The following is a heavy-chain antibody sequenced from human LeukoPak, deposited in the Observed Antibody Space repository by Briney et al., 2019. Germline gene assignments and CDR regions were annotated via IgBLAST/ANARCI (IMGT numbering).Heavy chain of an antibody. Sequence: TGGSPRLSCAASGFTFSSYAMSWVRQAPGKGLEWVSAISGSGGSTYYADSVKGRFTISRDNAKNSLYLQMNSLRAEDTALYYCAKGRDKYQLLSKNWFDPWGQGTLVTVSS. CDR1: GFTFSSYA. V-gene: IGHV3-23*01. J-gene: IGHJ5*02. D-gene: IGHD2-2*01. CDR3: AKGRDKYQLLSKNWFDP. CDR2: ISGSGGST.